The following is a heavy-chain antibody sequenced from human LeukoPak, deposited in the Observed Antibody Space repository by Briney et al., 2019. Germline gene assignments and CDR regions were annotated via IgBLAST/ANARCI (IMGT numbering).Heavy chain of an antibody. D-gene: IGHD1-26*01. CDR3: ARGSSYSGSYADAFDI. CDR1: GFTFSSYS. J-gene: IGHJ3*02. V-gene: IGHV3-21*01. CDR2: ISSSSSYI. Sequence: GGSLRLSCAASGFTFSSYSMNWVRQAPGKGLEWVSSISSSSSYIYYADSVKGRFTISRDNAKNSLYLQMNSLRAEDTAVYYCARGSSYSGSYADAFDIWGQGTMVTVSS.